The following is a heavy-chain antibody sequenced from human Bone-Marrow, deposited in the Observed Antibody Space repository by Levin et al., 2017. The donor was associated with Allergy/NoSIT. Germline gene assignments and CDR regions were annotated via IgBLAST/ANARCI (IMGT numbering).Heavy chain of an antibody. CDR1: GGSISSGNSY. Sequence: SQTLSLTCTVSGGSISSGNSYWSWIRQPPGKGLEFIGYIYYSGTTYYNPSLQSRVFISIDTSNSQFSLKLMFVTAADTAVYYCARGAAAGFYEADWGQGNLVTVSS. J-gene: IGHJ4*02. CDR2: IYYSGTT. D-gene: IGHD6-13*01. V-gene: IGHV4-30-4*01. CDR3: ARGAAAGFYEAD.